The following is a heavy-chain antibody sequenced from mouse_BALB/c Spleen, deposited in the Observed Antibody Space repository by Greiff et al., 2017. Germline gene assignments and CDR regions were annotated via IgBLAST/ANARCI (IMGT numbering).Heavy chain of an antibody. CDR2: IWAGGST. J-gene: IGHJ1*01. CDR3: ARRGYYGSYWYFDV. D-gene: IGHD1-2*01. CDR1: GFSLTSYG. Sequence: QVQLKESGPGLVAPSQSLSITCTVSGFSLTSYGVHWVRQPPGKGLEWLGVIWAGGSTNYNSALMSRLSISKDNSKSQVFLKMNSLQTDDTAMYYCARRGYYGSYWYFDVWGAGTTVTVSS. V-gene: IGHV2-9*02.